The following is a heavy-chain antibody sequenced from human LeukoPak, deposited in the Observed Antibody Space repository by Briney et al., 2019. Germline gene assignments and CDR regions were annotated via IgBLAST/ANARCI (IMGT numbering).Heavy chain of an antibody. CDR2: INTDNCNT. V-gene: IGHV1-3*04. CDR1: GYIYTSLA. CDR3: ARDRSAWRFYYFDY. D-gene: IGHD3-3*01. Sequence: ASVNVSCMTCGYIYTSLALHWVSLAPGRRLEWMGWINTDNCNTKYSQKFQDRVIITKDPSESTADMELSSLRSEDTAVYYCARDRSAWRFYYFDYWPQGTVVTVSS. J-gene: IGHJ4*02.